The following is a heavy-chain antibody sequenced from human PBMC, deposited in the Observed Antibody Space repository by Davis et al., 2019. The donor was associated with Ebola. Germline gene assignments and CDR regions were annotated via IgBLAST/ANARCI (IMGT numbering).Heavy chain of an antibody. CDR2: IHSSGTT. V-gene: IGHV4-59*01. D-gene: IGHD1-14*01. J-gene: IGHJ5*02. CDR3: AKDNPLRWFGP. Sequence: MPSETLSLTCTVPGASITSYQWNWVRQSPGKGLEWLGSIHSSGTTNYNPSLKSRVTISMDTSQNQFSLRLNSVTPADTAVYYCAKDNPLRWFGPWGQGTLVTVSS. CDR1: GASITSYQ.